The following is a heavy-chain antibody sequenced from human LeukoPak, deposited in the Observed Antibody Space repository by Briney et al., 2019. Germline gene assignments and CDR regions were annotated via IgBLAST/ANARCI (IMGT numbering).Heavy chain of an antibody. V-gene: IGHV4-38-2*02. CDR1: GYSISSGYY. CDR3: ARASLIYGDHCS. D-gene: IGHD4-17*01. J-gene: IGHJ5*02. Sequence: SETLSLTCTVSGYSISSGYYWGWIRQPPGKGLEWIGSIYHSGSTYYNPSLKSRVTISVDTSKNQFSLKLSSVTAADTAVYYCARASLIYGDHCSWGQGTLVTVSS. CDR2: IYHSGST.